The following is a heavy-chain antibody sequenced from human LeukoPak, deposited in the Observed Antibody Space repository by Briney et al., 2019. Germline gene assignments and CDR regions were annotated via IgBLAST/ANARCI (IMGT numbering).Heavy chain of an antibody. Sequence: GASVKVSCKASGYTFTSYDINWVRQATGQGLEWMGWMNPNSRNTGYAQKFQGRVTITRNTSISTAYMELSSLRSEDTAVYYCARLGEDYYDSSGLNPWGQGTLVTVSS. V-gene: IGHV1-8*03. CDR1: GYTFTSYD. J-gene: IGHJ5*02. CDR3: ARLGEDYYDSSGLNP. CDR2: MNPNSRNT. D-gene: IGHD3-22*01.